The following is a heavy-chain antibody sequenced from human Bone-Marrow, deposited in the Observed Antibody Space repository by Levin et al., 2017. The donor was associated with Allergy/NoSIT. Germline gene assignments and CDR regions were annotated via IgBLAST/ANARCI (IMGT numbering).Heavy chain of an antibody. Sequence: ASVKVSCKASGYSFSVYAINWVRQAPGQGLEWMGWINTNTGKPKYAQGFTGRFVFSLDTSVSTAYLQINNLKAEDTAMFFCVRLYGDYVDYYGMDVWGQGTTVTVSS. CDR1: GYSFSVYA. V-gene: IGHV7-4-1*02. CDR3: VRLYGDYVDYYGMDV. CDR2: INTNTGKP. J-gene: IGHJ6*02. D-gene: IGHD4-17*01.